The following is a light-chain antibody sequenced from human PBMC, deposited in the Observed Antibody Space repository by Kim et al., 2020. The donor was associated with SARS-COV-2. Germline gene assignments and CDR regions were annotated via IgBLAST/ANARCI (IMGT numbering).Light chain of an antibody. V-gene: IGLV2-14*03. CDR3: FSYTSSGTYV. J-gene: IGLJ1*01. Sequence: PSITISCTGTSSDIGGYEYVSWYQQHPGKAPKLIIYDVRDRPSGISNRFSGSKSGNTASLIISSLQAGDEADYYCFSYTSSGTYVFGSATRVTVL. CDR1: SSDIGGYEY. CDR2: DVR.